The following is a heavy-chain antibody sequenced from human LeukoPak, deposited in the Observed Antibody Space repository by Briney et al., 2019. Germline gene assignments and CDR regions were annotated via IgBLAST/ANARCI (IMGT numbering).Heavy chain of an antibody. V-gene: IGHV1-69*06. CDR2: IIPIFGTA. Sequence: GASVKVSCKASGGTFSSYAISWVRQAPGQGLEWMGGIIPIFGTANYAQKFQGRVTITADKSTNTAYMELSSLRSEDTAVYYCARLPASLSGWFDPWGQGTLVTVSS. J-gene: IGHJ5*02. CDR1: GGTFSSYA. CDR3: ARLPASLSGWFDP.